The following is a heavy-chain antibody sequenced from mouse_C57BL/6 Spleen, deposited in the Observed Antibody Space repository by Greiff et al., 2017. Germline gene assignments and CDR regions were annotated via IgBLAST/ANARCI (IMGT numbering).Heavy chain of an antibody. CDR3: ARSGGSTVVAPYDAMDY. D-gene: IGHD1-1*01. V-gene: IGHV1-55*01. J-gene: IGHJ4*01. Sequence: VQLQQSGAELVKPGASVKMSCKASGYTFTSYWITWVKQRPGQGLEWIGDIYPGSGSTNYNEKFKSKATLTVDTSSSTAYMQLSSLTSEDSAVYYCARSGGSTVVAPYDAMDYWGQGTSVTVSS. CDR2: IYPGSGST. CDR1: GYTFTSYW.